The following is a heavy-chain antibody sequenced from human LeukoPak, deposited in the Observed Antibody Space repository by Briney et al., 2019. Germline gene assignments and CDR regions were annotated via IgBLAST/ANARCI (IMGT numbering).Heavy chain of an antibody. CDR1: GGTFSSYA. Sequence: SVKVSCKASGGTFSSYAISWVRQAPGQGLERMGRIIPIFGIANYAQKFQGRVTITADKSTSTAYMELSSLRSEDTAVYYCARDHPQYCIAAAGTCWYFDLWGRGTLVTVSS. V-gene: IGHV1-69*04. D-gene: IGHD6-13*01. J-gene: IGHJ2*01. CDR2: IIPIFGIA. CDR3: ARDHPQYCIAAAGTCWYFDL.